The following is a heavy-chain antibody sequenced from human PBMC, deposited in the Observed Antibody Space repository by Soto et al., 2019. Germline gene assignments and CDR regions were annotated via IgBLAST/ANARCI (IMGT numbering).Heavy chain of an antibody. CDR3: ARSRDHYDILTGYVYYYGMDV. CDR2: ISSSSSYI. V-gene: IGHV3-21*01. Sequence: GGSLRLSCAASGFTFSSYSMNWVRQAPGKGLEWISSISSSSSYIYYADSVKGRFTISRDKAKNSLYLQMNSLRAEDTAVYYCARSRDHYDILTGYVYYYGMDVWGQGTTVTVSS. J-gene: IGHJ6*02. CDR1: GFTFSSYS. D-gene: IGHD3-9*01.